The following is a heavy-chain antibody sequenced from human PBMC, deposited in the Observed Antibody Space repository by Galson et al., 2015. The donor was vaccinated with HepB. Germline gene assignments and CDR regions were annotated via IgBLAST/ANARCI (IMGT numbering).Heavy chain of an antibody. D-gene: IGHD1-20*01. CDR1: GFIFGSFA. CDR2: VSYDGINE. V-gene: IGHV3-30*04. J-gene: IGHJ4*02. CDR3: ASTTRPDLLITEIDY. Sequence: RLSCATSGFIFGSFAMHWVRQAPGKGLEWVAGVSYDGINEYYVDSVKGRFTISRDNSKNTLYLQMNSLRPEDTAVYYCASTTRPDLLITEIDYWGQGTLVTVSS.